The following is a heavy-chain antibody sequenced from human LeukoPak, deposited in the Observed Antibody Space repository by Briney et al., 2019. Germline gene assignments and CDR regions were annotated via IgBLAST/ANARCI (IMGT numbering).Heavy chain of an antibody. CDR2: ISSSGGST. Sequence: GGSLRLSCAASGFTFSSYAMSWVRQAPGKGLEWVSAISSSGGSTYYADSVKGRFTISRDNSKNTLYLQMNSLRAEDTAVYYCAKRHSSSWYCFDYWGQGTLVTVSS. CDR1: GFTFSSYA. D-gene: IGHD6-13*01. V-gene: IGHV3-23*01. CDR3: AKRHSSSWYCFDY. J-gene: IGHJ4*02.